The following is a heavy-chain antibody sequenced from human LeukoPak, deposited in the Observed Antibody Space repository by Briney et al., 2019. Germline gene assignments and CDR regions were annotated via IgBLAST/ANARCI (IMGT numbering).Heavy chain of an antibody. CDR1: GDSIRKYC. CDR3: ARGSREMATIFDY. J-gene: IGHJ4*02. Sequence: SQTLSLSCSVSGDSIRKYCWNWIPEPAGKKLEWIGRVYTSGDTNYNPSLKSRVTMSVDTSKNQVSLRLTSVIAADTAVYYGARGSREMATIFDYWGQGSPVTVS. V-gene: IGHV4-4*07. D-gene: IGHD5-24*01. CDR2: VYTSGDT.